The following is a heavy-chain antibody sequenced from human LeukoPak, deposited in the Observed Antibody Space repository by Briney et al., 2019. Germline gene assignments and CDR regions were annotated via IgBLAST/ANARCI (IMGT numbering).Heavy chain of an antibody. V-gene: IGHV1-69*13. Sequence: ASVKVSCKASGGTFSSYAISWVRQAPGQGLEWMGGIIPIFGTANYAQKFQGRVTITADESTSTAYMELSSLRSDDTAVYYCARAGCTNGVCYTYVGNWFDPWGQGTLVTVSS. CDR3: ARAGCTNGVCYTYVGNWFDP. CDR2: IIPIFGTA. J-gene: IGHJ5*02. CDR1: GGTFSSYA. D-gene: IGHD2-8*01.